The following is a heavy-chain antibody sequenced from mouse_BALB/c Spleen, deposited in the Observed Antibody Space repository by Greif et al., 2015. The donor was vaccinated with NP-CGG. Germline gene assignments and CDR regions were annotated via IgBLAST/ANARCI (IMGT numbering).Heavy chain of an antibody. V-gene: IGHV1-7*01. CDR1: GYTFTSYW. CDR3: ATWTYFDV. J-gene: IGHJ1*01. CDR2: INPSTGYT. Sequence: VQLQESGAELAKPGASVKMSCKASGYTFTSYWMHWVKQRPGQGLEWIGYINPSTGYTEYNQKFKDKATLTADKSSSTAYMQLSSLTSEDSAVYYCATWTYFDVWGAGTTVTVSS.